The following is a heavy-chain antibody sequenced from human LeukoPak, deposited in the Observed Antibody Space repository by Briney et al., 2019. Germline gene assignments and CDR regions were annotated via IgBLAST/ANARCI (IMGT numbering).Heavy chain of an antibody. Sequence: KASETLSLTCTVSGGSISSYYWSWIRQPPGKGLEWIGYIYYSGSTNYNPSLKSRVTISVDTSKNQFSLKLSSVTAADTAVYYCARRAGYSRGRRWSYFDYWGQGTLVTVSS. CDR2: IYYSGST. CDR1: GGSISSYY. CDR3: ARRAGYSRGRRWSYFDY. V-gene: IGHV4-59*08. J-gene: IGHJ4*02. D-gene: IGHD6-19*01.